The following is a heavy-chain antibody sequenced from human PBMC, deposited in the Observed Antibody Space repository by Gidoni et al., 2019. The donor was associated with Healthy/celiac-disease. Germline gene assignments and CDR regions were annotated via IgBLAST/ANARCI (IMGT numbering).Heavy chain of an antibody. J-gene: IGHJ4*02. CDR3: VSYYYDSSGYYHFDY. CDR1: GGTFSSYT. D-gene: IGHD3-22*01. V-gene: IGHV1-69*02. CDR2: IIPILGIA. Sequence: QVQLVHSGAEVKKPGSSVKVSCKASGGTFSSYTISWVRQAPGQGLEWMGRIIPILGIANYAQKFQGRVTITADKSTSTAYMELSSLRSEDTAVYYCVSYYYDSSGYYHFDYWGQGTLVTVSS.